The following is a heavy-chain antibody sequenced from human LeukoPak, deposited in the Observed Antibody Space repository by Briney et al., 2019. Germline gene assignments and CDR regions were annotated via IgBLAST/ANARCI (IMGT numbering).Heavy chain of an antibody. CDR2: IIPTFGTA. D-gene: IGHD3-3*01. V-gene: IGHV1-69*05. CDR3: ARGAQYYDFWSGLHD. J-gene: IGHJ4*02. CDR1: GGTFSSYA. Sequence: ASVKVSCKASGGTFSSYAISWVRQAPGQGLEWMGGIIPTFGTANYAQKFQGRVTITTDESTSTAYMELSSLRSEDTAVYYCARGAQYYDFWSGLHDWGQGTLVTVSS.